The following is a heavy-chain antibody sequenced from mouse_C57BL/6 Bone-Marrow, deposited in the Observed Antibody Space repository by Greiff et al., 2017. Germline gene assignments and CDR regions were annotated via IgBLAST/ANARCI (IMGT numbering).Heavy chain of an antibody. V-gene: IGHV7-1*01. CDR3: ARYAYDYDGYYYSMDY. D-gene: IGHD2-4*01. J-gene: IGHJ4*01. CDR2: SRNKANDYTT. CDR1: GFTFSDFY. Sequence: EVKLVESGGGLVQSGRSLRLSCATSGFTFSDFYMEWVRQAPGKGLEWIAASRNKANDYTTEYSASVKGRFIVSRDTSQSILYLQMDALRAEDTAIYYCARYAYDYDGYYYSMDYWGQGTSVTVSA.